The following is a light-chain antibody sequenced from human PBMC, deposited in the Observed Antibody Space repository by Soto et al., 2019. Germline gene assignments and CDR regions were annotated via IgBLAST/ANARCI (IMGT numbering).Light chain of an antibody. CDR1: SSNIGSNT. V-gene: IGLV1-44*01. Sequence: QSVLTQPPSASGTPGQSVTISCSGSSSNIGSNTVNWYQQLSGAAPKLLIHNNDQRPSGVPDRFSGSKSDTSASLAISGLQSADEADYYCAAWDDSLTDVLFGGGTQLTVL. J-gene: IGLJ3*02. CDR2: NND. CDR3: AAWDDSLTDVL.